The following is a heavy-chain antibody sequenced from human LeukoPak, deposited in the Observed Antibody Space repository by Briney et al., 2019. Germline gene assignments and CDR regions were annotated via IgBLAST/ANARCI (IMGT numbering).Heavy chain of an antibody. CDR3: ARGATRATRHFDV. CDR2: IAGNNSPT. J-gene: IGHJ2*01. CDR1: GFTFSSYS. D-gene: IGHD2-2*01. V-gene: IGHV3-23*01. Sequence: PGGSLRLSCVASGFTFSSYSLAWVRQTPGKGLAWVSIIAGNNSPTFYADSVEGRFTISRDNSKNMGHLQMNSLRVEDSGVYFCARGATRATRHFDVWGRGTLVTVSS.